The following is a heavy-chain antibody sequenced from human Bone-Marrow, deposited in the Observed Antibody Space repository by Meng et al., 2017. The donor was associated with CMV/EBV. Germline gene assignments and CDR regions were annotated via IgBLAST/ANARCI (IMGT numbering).Heavy chain of an antibody. J-gene: IGHJ3*01. D-gene: IGHD5-18*01. Sequence: GESLKISCAASGFTFSSYYMHWVRQPPGKGLVWVSRINTAGMSTTYADSVKGRFTISRDNSKNTLYLQMNSLRAEDTAVYYCARDAPMDTPMPLNDAFDLWGQGTMVTVSS. CDR2: INTAGMST. CDR1: GFTFSSYY. CDR3: ARDAPMDTPMPLNDAFDL. V-gene: IGHV3-74*01.